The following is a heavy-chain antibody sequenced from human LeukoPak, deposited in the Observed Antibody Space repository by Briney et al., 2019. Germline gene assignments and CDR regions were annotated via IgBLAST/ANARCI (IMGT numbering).Heavy chain of an antibody. CDR2: IYYSGSA. V-gene: IGHV4-59*01. CDR3: ARMPGPYSFDP. D-gene: IGHD2-21*01. Sequence: SETLSLTCTVSGGSISSYYWSWIRQPPGKGLEWVGYIYYSGSANYNPSLKSRVTISVDTSKNQFSLKLRSVTAADTALYYCARMPGPYSFDPWGQGTLVTVSS. CDR1: GGSISSYY. J-gene: IGHJ5*02.